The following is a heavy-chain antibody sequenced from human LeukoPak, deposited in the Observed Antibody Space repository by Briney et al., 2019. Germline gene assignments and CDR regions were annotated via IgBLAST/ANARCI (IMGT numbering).Heavy chain of an antibody. CDR1: GGSISSYY. Sequence: SETLSLTCTVSGGSISSYYWSWIRQPPGKGLEWIGYIYYSGSTNYNPSLKSRVTISVDTSKNQFSLKLSSVTAADTAVYYCASAGIIGVDAFDIWGQGTMVTVSS. D-gene: IGHD1-14*01. CDR2: IYYSGST. V-gene: IGHV4-59*12. CDR3: ASAGIIGVDAFDI. J-gene: IGHJ3*02.